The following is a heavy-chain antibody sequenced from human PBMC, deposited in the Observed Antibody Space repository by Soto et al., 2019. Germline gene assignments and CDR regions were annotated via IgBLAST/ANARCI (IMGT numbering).Heavy chain of an antibody. V-gene: IGHV3-21*01. CDR3: ARVRGSGSSYYFDY. CDR2: ISSSSSYI. Sequence: GGSLRLSCAASGFTFSSYSMNWVRQAPGKGLEWVSSISSSSSYIYYADSVKGRFTISRDNAKNSLYLQMNSLRAEDTAVYYCARVRGSGSSYYFDYWGQGTLVTVSS. CDR1: GFTFSSYS. J-gene: IGHJ4*02. D-gene: IGHD3-10*01.